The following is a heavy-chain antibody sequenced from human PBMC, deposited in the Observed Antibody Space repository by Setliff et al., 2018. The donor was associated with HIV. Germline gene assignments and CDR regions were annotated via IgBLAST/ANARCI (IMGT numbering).Heavy chain of an antibody. CDR3: ARHVPRSSRIDY. CDR1: GGSISSSTYY. J-gene: IGHJ4*02. V-gene: IGHV4-39*01. Sequence: SETLSLTCTVSGGSISSSTYYWGWIRQPPGKGLEWIGNIHFSGSTYYNPSLKSRVTVSVDPSKNQFSLKLSSVTAADTAVYYCARHVPRSSRIDYWGQGTLVTVSS. CDR2: IHFSGST. D-gene: IGHD6-13*01.